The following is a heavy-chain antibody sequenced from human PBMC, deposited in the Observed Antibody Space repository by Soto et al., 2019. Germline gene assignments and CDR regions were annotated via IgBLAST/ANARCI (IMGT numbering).Heavy chain of an antibody. J-gene: IGHJ2*01. CDR3: ARGIEMATIVAENWYSDL. CDR2: IIPIFGTA. D-gene: IGHD5-12*01. CDR1: GGTFSSYA. Sequence: QVQLVQSGAEVKKPGSSVKVSCKASGGTFSSYAISWVRQAPGQGLEWMGGIIPIFGTANYAQKFQGRVTITADESTSTAYMELSSLRSEDTAVYYCARGIEMATIVAENWYSDLWGRGTLVTVSS. V-gene: IGHV1-69*01.